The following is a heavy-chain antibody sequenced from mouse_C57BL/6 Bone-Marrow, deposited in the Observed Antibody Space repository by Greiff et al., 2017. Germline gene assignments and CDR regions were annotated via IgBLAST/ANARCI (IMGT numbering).Heavy chain of an antibody. D-gene: IGHD1-1*01. J-gene: IGHJ2*01. CDR2: IYPRSGNT. Sequence: VQLQQSGAELARPGASVKLSCKASGYTFTSYGISWVKQRTGQGLEWIGEIYPRSGNTYYYEKFKGKATLTADKSSSTAYMELRSLTSEDSAVYFCARWVTTVVAPFGDWGQGTTLTVSS. V-gene: IGHV1-81*01. CDR1: GYTFTSYG. CDR3: ARWVTTVVAPFGD.